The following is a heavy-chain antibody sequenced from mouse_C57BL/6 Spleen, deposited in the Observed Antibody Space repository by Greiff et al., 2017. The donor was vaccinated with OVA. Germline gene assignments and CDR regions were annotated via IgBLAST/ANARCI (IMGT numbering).Heavy chain of an antibody. V-gene: IGHV1-26*01. CDR2: INPNNGGT. Sequence: EVQLQQSGPELVKPGASVKISCKASGYTFTDYYMNWVKQSHGKSLEWIGDINPNNGGTSYNQKFKGKATLTVDKSSSTAYMELRSLTSEDSAVYYCARDSSGYVGYWGQGTTLTVSS. CDR1: GYTFTDYY. CDR3: ARDSSGYVGY. D-gene: IGHD3-2*02. J-gene: IGHJ2*01.